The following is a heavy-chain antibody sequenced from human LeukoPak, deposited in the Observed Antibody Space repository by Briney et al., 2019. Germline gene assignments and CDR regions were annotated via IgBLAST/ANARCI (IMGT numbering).Heavy chain of an antibody. CDR3: AKDLVKRELYAFDI. Sequence: AGGSLRLSCAASGFTFSSYAMSWVRQAPGKGLEWVSAISGSGGSTYYADSVKGRFTISRGNSKNTLYLQMNSLRAEDTAVYYCAKDLVKRELYAFDIWGQGTMVTVSS. D-gene: IGHD1-26*01. CDR1: GFTFSSYA. V-gene: IGHV3-23*01. J-gene: IGHJ3*02. CDR2: ISGSGGST.